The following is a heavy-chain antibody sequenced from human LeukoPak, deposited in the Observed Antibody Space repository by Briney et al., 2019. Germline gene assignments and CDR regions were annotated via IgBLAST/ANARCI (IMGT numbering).Heavy chain of an antibody. CDR3: ARTLTTTVPYFDS. V-gene: IGHV1-2*02. J-gene: IGHJ4*02. D-gene: IGHD4-17*01. CDR2: INPNSGAT. CDR1: GYTFTGYY. Sequence: GASVTVSCKAYGYTFTGYYIHWVRQAPGQGLEWMGWINPNSGATDHAQKFQGRVTMTRDTSIRTAYMELSSLRSDDTAVYYCARTLTTTVPYFDSWGEGTPVSASS.